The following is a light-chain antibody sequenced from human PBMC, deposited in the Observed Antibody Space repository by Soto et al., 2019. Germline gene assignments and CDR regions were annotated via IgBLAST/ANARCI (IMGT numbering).Light chain of an antibody. CDR1: QDISSW. Sequence: DIQMTQSPSSVSASVGDRVTITCRASQDISSWVAWYQQKPGKAPKLLISAASSLQSGVPRRFSGSGSGTDFTLIISSLQPEDFATYFCQQGDSFPFTFGGGTQVDIK. J-gene: IGKJ4*01. CDR3: QQGDSFPFT. CDR2: AAS. V-gene: IGKV1-12*01.